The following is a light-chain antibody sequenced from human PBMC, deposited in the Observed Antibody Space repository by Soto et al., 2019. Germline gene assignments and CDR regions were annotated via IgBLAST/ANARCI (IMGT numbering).Light chain of an antibody. CDR3: QRYGSSPPFT. CDR2: GAS. CDR1: QRVSSSY. Sequence: IDLAQSPSTLSFSPGERATLSCRASQRVSSSYLAWYQQKPGQAPRLLIYGASSRATGIPDRFSGSGSGTDFTLTISRLEPEDFAVYFCQRYGSSPPFTFGQGTKVDIK. J-gene: IGKJ2*01. V-gene: IGKV3-20*01.